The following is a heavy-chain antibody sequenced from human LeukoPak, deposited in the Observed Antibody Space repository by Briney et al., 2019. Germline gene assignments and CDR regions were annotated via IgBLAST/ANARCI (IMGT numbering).Heavy chain of an antibody. CDR1: GFTFSNYG. CDR2: TRYDGSNE. J-gene: IGHJ4*02. Sequence: GSLRLSCAASGFTFSNYGMHWVRQAPGKGLEWVAFTRYDGSNEHYSDSVKGRFTISRDNSENTLYLQMNSLRAEDTAVYSCAKGLMTTVTPLGYWGQGTLVTVSS. V-gene: IGHV3-30*02. D-gene: IGHD4-17*01. CDR3: AKGLMTTVTPLGY.